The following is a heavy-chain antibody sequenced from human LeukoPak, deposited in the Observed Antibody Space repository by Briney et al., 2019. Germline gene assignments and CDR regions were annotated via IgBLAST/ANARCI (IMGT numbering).Heavy chain of an antibody. Sequence: SETLSLTRTVSGGSISSYYWSWIRQPPGKGLEWIGYIYYSGSTNYNPSLKSRVTISVDTSKNQFSLKLSSVTAADTAVYYCARVVWNYWFDPWGQGTLVTVSS. CDR3: ARVVWNYWFDP. J-gene: IGHJ5*02. CDR2: IYYSGST. V-gene: IGHV4-59*01. D-gene: IGHD1-7*01. CDR1: GGSISSYY.